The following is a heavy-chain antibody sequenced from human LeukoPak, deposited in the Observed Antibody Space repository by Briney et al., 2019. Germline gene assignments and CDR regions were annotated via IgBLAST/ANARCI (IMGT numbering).Heavy chain of an antibody. V-gene: IGHV3-7*01. J-gene: IGHJ4*02. CDR3: ARDFLWLVDY. D-gene: IGHD6-19*01. CDR2: IKQDGSEK. Sequence: PGGSLRLSCAASGFTFSSYWMSWVRQAPGKGLEWVANIKQDGSEKYYVDSVKGRFTISRDNSKSTLYLQMNSLRADDTAIYYCARDFLWLVDYWGQGTLVTVSS. CDR1: GFTFSSYW.